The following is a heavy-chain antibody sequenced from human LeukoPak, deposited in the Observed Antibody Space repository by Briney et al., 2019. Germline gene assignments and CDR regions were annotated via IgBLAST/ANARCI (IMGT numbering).Heavy chain of an antibody. CDR1: GFSFSGQW. J-gene: IGHJ4*02. CDR3: AKEIVATWEGIIDY. Sequence: PGESLSLSCVASGFSFSGQWRNWVRQAPGQGLEWVANIKHDGSEENYVDSVKGRFTISRDDGRNSVSLQMNSVRAEDTAVYYCAKEIVATWEGIIDYWGQGTLVTVSS. D-gene: IGHD5-12*01. CDR2: IKHDGSEE. V-gene: IGHV3-7*03.